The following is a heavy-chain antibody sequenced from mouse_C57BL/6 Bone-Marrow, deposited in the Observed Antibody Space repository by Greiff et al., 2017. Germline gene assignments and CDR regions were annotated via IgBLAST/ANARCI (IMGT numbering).Heavy chain of an antibody. V-gene: IGHV5-9*01. D-gene: IGHD2-3*01. CDR2: ISGGGSNT. Sequence: EVQVVESGGGLVKPGGSLKLSCAASGFTFSSYTMSWVRQTPEKRLEWVATISGGGSNTYYPDSVKGRFTISRDNAKNTLYLQMSSLRSEDTALYYCARRWLLRPSYWYFDVWGTGTTVTVSS. J-gene: IGHJ1*03. CDR3: ARRWLLRPSYWYFDV. CDR1: GFTFSSYT.